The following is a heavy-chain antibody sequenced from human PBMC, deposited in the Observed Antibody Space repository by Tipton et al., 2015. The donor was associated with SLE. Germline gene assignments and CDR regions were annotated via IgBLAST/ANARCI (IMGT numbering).Heavy chain of an antibody. J-gene: IGHJ4*02. CDR1: GGSVGSGTYY. V-gene: IGHV4-61*02. CDR2: IYTSGTT. CDR3: AREGLHYDILTGLLGRGYYFDH. Sequence: TLSLTCTLSGGSVGSGTYYWTWIRQPAGKGLEWIGRIYTSGTTHYNPSLKSRVTISMDTSKNHFSLQLISVTAADTAVYYCAREGLHYDILTGLLGRGYYFDHWGQGALVTVSS. D-gene: IGHD3-9*01.